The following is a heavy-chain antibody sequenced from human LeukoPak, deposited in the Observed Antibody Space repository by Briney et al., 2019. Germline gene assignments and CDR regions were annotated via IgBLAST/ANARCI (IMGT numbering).Heavy chain of an antibody. V-gene: IGHV3-30*18. CDR2: ISFDGTNK. J-gene: IGHJ4*02. CDR1: GFTFKTYG. Sequence: GGSLRLSWAASGFTFKTYGIHWVRQAPGKGLEWMAVISFDGTNKYYADSVKGRFTVSRDNSRSTLSLQMNSLRVEDTAVYYCAKPLEVALDYWGQGTLVTVSS. CDR3: AKPLEVALDY. D-gene: IGHD2-15*01.